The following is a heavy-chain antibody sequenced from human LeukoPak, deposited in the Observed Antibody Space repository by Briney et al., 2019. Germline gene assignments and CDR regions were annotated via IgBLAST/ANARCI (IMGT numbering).Heavy chain of an antibody. CDR3: ARGFTSDY. CDR1: GGSINSSSYY. J-gene: IGHJ4*02. Sequence: SETLSLTCTVSGGSINSSSYYWSWIRQPPGKGLEWIGEINHSGSTNYNPSLKSRVTISVDTSKNQFSLKLSSVTAADTAVYYCARGFTSDYWGQGTLVTVSS. CDR2: INHSGST. V-gene: IGHV4-39*07.